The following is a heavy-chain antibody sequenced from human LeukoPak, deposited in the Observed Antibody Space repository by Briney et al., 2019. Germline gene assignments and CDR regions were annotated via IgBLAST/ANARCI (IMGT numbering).Heavy chain of an antibody. Sequence: SETLSLTCAVSGGSISSSNWWCWVRQPPGKGLEWIREIYHSGSTNYNPSLKSRVTVSVDKSKNQFSLKLSSVTAADTAVYYCARDPPHYYDSSILDYWGQGTLVTVSS. D-gene: IGHD3-22*01. CDR3: ARDPPHYYDSSILDY. CDR1: GGSISSSNW. V-gene: IGHV4-4*02. CDR2: IYHSGST. J-gene: IGHJ4*02.